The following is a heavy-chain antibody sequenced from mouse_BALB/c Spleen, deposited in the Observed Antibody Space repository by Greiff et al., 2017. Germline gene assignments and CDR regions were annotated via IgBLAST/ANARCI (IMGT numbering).Heavy chain of an antibody. D-gene: IGHD2-4*01. Sequence: EVKLMESGPGLVKPSQSLSLTCTVTGYSITSYYAWNWIRQFPGNQLEWMGYISYSGSTSYNPSLKSRISITRDTSKNQFFLQLNSVTTEDTATYYCARSEASIYYDYAGIAYWGQGTLVTVSA. CDR2: ISYSGST. J-gene: IGHJ3*01. V-gene: IGHV3-2*02. CDR3: ARSEASIYYDYAGIAY. CDR1: GYSITSYYA.